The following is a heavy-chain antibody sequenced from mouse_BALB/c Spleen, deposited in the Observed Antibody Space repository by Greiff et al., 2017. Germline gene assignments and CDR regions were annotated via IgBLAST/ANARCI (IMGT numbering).Heavy chain of an antibody. J-gene: IGHJ1*01. CDR1: GYTFTSYY. CDR3: TRGYWYFDV. Sequence: VQLQQSGAELVKPGASVKLSRKASGYTFTSYYMYWGKQRPGQGPEWIGEINPSNGGTNFNEKFKSKATLTVDKSSSTAYMQLSSLTSEDSAVYYCTRGYWYFDVWGAGTTVTVSS. CDR2: INPSNGGT. V-gene: IGHV1S81*02.